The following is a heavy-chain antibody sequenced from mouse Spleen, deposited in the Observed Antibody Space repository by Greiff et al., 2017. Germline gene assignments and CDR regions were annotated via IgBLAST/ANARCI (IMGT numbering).Heavy chain of an antibody. CDR3: ARGGYYKRAWFAY. CDR2: IYPGSGST. J-gene: IGHJ3*01. D-gene: IGHD2-3*01. V-gene: IGHV1-55*01. Sequence: QVQLKQPGAELVKPGASVKMSCKASGYTFTSYWITWVKQRPGQGLEWIGDIYPGSGSTNYNEKFKSKATLTVDTSSSTAYMQLSSLTSEDSAVYYCARGGYYKRAWFAYWGQGTLVTVSA. CDR1: GYTFTSYW.